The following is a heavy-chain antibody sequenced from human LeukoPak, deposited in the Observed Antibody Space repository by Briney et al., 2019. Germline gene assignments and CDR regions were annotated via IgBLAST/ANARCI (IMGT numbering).Heavy chain of an antibody. CDR2: INSDGSSR. CDR1: GFTFSSYA. J-gene: IGHJ4*02. D-gene: IGHD3-16*02. Sequence: GGSLRLSCAASGFTFSSYAMSWVRQAPGKGLEWVSRINSDGSSRSYADYVKGRFTISRDDAKNTLYLQMSSLSVDDTAIYYCTRGSPGYRRSWPDFWRQGILVTVSS. V-gene: IGHV3-74*01. CDR3: TRGSPGYRRSWPDF.